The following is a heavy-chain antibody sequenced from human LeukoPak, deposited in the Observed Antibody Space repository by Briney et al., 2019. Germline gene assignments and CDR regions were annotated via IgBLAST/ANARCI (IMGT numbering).Heavy chain of an antibody. D-gene: IGHD3-10*01. Sequence: GGSLRLSCAASGFTSSSNWMSWVRQAPGKGLEWVANIKPDGSEKYYVDSVKGRSTISRDNAKNSLYLQMNSLRADDTAVYYCAKERGTSGECAFDIWGQGAMVTVSS. J-gene: IGHJ3*02. CDR3: AKERGTSGECAFDI. V-gene: IGHV3-7*03. CDR2: IKPDGSEK. CDR1: GFTSSSNW.